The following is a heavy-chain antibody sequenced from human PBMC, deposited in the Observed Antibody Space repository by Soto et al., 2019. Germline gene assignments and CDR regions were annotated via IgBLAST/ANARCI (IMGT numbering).Heavy chain of an antibody. Sequence: GGSLRLSCAASGFTLDDYAMHWVRQAPGKGLEGVSGISWNSGSLGYADSVKGRFTISRDNAKNSLYLQMNSLRAEDTALYYCAKGIYGDGYYYYMDVWGKGTTVTVSS. J-gene: IGHJ6*03. CDR2: ISWNSGSL. D-gene: IGHD4-17*01. CDR3: AKGIYGDGYYYYMDV. V-gene: IGHV3-9*01. CDR1: GFTLDDYA.